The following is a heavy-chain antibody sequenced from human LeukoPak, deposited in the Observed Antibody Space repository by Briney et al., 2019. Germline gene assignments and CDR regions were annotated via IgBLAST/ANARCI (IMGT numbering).Heavy chain of an antibody. D-gene: IGHD3-22*01. CDR3: ATPDYYDSHQHEYFQH. CDR1: GFTFSSYG. V-gene: IGHV3-30*03. J-gene: IGHJ1*01. Sequence: GGSLRLSCAASGFTFSSYGMHWVRQAPGTGLEWVAVISYDGSNKYNADSVKGRFTISRDNSKNTLYLQMNSLRAEDTAVYYCATPDYYDSHQHEYFQHWGQGTLVTVSS. CDR2: ISYDGSNK.